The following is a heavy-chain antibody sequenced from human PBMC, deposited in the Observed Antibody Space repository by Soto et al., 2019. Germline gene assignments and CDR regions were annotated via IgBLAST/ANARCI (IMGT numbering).Heavy chain of an antibody. CDR3: AKDMFSSSSAATFDY. CDR2: ISWQSGSI. D-gene: IGHD6-6*01. CDR1: GFIFDDYA. J-gene: IGHJ4*02. Sequence: EVQLVESGGGLAQPGRSLRLSCAASGFIFDDYAMHCVRQAPGKGLEWVSGISWQSGSIRYADSVKGRFTISRDNAKNSRYLQTNSLRVEDTALYYCAKDMFSSSSAATFDYWGQGILVTVSS. V-gene: IGHV3-9*01.